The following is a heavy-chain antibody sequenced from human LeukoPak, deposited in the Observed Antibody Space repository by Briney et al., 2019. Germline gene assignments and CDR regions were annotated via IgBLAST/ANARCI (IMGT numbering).Heavy chain of an antibody. D-gene: IGHD3-22*01. J-gene: IGHJ3*02. CDR1: VGSISAYY. V-gene: IGHV4-4*07. CDR2: IYTSGST. Sequence: SETLSLTSTLSVGSISAYYWRCIRQPAGKGLEWIGRIYTSGSTNYNPSLKSRVTMSVDTSKNQFSLKLNSVTAADTAVYYCARVDYNDSIGCYNDDSFDIWGQGTMVTVSS. CDR3: ARVDYNDSIGCYNDDSFDI.